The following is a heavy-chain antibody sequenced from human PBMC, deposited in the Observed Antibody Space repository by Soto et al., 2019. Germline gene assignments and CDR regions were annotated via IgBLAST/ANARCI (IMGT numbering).Heavy chain of an antibody. Sequence: PXGSLRLSCEASGFTFSSFAMSWVRQAPGKGLECVSAIGGSGADTYYADSVKGRFTISRDNSKNTVYLQMNSLRAEDTALYYCANVKVGIDYWGQGTLVTVSS. CDR3: ANVKVGIDY. CDR2: IGGSGADT. CDR1: GFTFSSFA. D-gene: IGHD1-26*01. J-gene: IGHJ4*02. V-gene: IGHV3-23*01.